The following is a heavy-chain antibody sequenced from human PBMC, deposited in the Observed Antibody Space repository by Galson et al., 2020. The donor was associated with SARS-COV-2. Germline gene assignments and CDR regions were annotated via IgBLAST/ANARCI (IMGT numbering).Heavy chain of an antibody. Sequence: ASETLSFTCTVSGGSISSYYWSWIRQPPGKGLEWIGYIYYSGSTNYNPSLKSRVTISVDTSKNQFSLKLSSVTAADTAVYYCARGMAGSDSSSWYLNNGGNYYYYYGMDVWGQGTTVTVSS. J-gene: IGHJ6*02. V-gene: IGHV4-59*01. CDR3: ARGMAGSDSSSWYLNNGGNYYYYYGMDV. CDR1: GGSISSYY. CDR2: IYYSGST. D-gene: IGHD6-13*01.